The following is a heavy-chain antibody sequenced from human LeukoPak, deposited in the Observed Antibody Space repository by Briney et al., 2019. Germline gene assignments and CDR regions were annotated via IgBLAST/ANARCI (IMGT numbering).Heavy chain of an antibody. CDR3: AKGGHWGVLNYYASSGYFHY. CDR1: GFTFSSYG. CDR2: ISYDGSNK. Sequence: GGSLRLSCAASGFTFSSYGMHWVRQAPGKGLEWVAVISYDGSNKYYADSVKGRFTISRDNSKNTLYQQMNSLRAEDTAVYYCAKGGHWGVLNYYASSGYFHYWGQGTLVTVSS. V-gene: IGHV3-30*18. J-gene: IGHJ4*02. D-gene: IGHD3-22*01.